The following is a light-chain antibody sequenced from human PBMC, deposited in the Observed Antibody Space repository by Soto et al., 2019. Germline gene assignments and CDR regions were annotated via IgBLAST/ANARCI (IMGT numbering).Light chain of an antibody. J-gene: IGLJ1*01. CDR1: TSNIGAGYD. V-gene: IGLV1-40*01. Sequence: QSVLTPPPSVSGAPGHRVTISCTGSTSNIGAGYDLHWYQQLPGTAPKLLIYDDNNRPSGVPDRFSGSKSGTSASLAITGLQAEDEADYYCQSYDSSLSGYVFGTGTKVTAL. CDR2: DDN. CDR3: QSYDSSLSGYV.